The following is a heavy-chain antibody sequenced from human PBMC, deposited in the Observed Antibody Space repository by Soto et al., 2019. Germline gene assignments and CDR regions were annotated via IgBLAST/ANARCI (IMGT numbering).Heavy chain of an antibody. CDR3: ATDYYYDSRSSSVNWFDP. CDR2: INMEGTKT. J-gene: IGHJ5*02. CDR1: EFTFSKYW. D-gene: IGHD3-22*01. V-gene: IGHV3-74*01. Sequence: GGSLRLSCVASEFTFSKYWMHWVRQAPGKGLVWVSRINMEGTKTAYADSVKGRFTVSRDNANNTLYLQMNSLGVEDTAVYYCATDYYYDSRSSSVNWFDPWGQGTLVTVSS.